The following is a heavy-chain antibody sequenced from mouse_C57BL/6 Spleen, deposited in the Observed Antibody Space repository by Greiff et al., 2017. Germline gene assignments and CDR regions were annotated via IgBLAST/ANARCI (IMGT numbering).Heavy chain of an antibody. D-gene: IGHD1-1*01. V-gene: IGHV1-55*01. Sequence: QVQLQQPGAELVKPGASVKMSCKASGYTFTSYWITWVKQRPGQGLEWIGDIYPGSGSTNYNEKFKSKATLTVDTSSSTAYMQLSSLTSEDSAVYYCAYYCGSSSAWFADWGQGTLVTVSA. CDR1: GYTFTSYW. J-gene: IGHJ3*01. CDR2: IYPGSGST. CDR3: AYYCGSSSAWFAD.